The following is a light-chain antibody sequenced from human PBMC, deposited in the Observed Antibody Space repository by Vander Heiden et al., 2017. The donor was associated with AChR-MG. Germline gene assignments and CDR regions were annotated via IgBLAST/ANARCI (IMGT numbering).Light chain of an antibody. CDR2: GAS. J-gene: IGKJ5*01. V-gene: IGKV3-15*01. CDR1: QSLSNN. CDR3: QQYKDWPIT. Sequence: ELVMTQSPATLSVSPGESATLSCRASQSLSNNLAWYQQKPCQAPRLLISGASTRATGIPARFSGSGSGTEFTLTISSLQSEDFAVYYCQQYKDWPITFGLGTRLEIK.